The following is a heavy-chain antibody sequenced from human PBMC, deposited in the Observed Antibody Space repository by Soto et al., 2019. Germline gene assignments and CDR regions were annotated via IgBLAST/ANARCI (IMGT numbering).Heavy chain of an antibody. CDR1: GYTFTSYG. V-gene: IGHV1-18*01. J-gene: IGHJ6*02. CDR3: ARYPGSDIVVVVAATPYYGMDV. CDR2: ISAYNGNT. D-gene: IGHD2-15*01. Sequence: APVKVSCKASGYTFTSYGSSWVRKAPGQGLEWMGWISAYNGNTNYAQKLQGRVTMTTDTSTSTAYMELRSLRSDDTAVYYFARYPGSDIVVVVAATPYYGMDVWGQGTTVTV.